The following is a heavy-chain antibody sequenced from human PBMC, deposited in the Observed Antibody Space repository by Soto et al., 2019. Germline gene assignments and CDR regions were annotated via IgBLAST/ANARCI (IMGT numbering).Heavy chain of an antibody. J-gene: IGHJ4*02. CDR3: ARDRGNSPDFFDS. Sequence: SETLSLTCTVSGGSIDSDDYYWTWIRQPPGKGLEWIGYIYSSGRTPSNQSRESRLTISIDTPKNQFPLHLNAVSAADTAVYFCARDRGNSPDFFDSWGQGTLVTVSS. D-gene: IGHD1-1*01. CDR2: IYSSGRT. CDR1: GGSIDSDDYY. V-gene: IGHV4-30-4*01.